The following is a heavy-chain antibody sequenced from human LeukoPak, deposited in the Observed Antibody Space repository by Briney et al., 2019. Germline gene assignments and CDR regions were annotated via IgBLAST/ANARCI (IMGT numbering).Heavy chain of an antibody. CDR2: IYHSGST. CDR1: GASVSSGLYY. V-gene: IGHV4-61*10. CDR3: VKAAPGTDNWFDP. D-gene: IGHD6-13*01. Sequence: SETLSLTCTVSGASVSSGLYYWNWIRQPAGKGLEWIGSIYHSGSTNYNPSLESRVTISVDKSKNEFSLKLNSVTAADTAVYYCVKAAPGTDNWFDPWGQGTLVTVSS. J-gene: IGHJ5*02.